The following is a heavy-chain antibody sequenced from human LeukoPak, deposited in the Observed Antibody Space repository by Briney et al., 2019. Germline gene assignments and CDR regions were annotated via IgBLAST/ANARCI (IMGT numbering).Heavy chain of an antibody. CDR3: ARGGGYCGGDCYRRKGYFDY. CDR2: INHSGST. J-gene: IGHJ4*02. CDR1: GGSFSGYY. Sequence: PSETLSLTCAVYGGSFSGYYWTWIRQPPGKGLEWIGEINHSGSTNYNPSLKSRVTISVDTSKNQFSLKLSSVTAADTAVYYCARGGGYCGGDCYRRKGYFDYWGQGTLVTVSS. D-gene: IGHD2-21*02. V-gene: IGHV4-34*01.